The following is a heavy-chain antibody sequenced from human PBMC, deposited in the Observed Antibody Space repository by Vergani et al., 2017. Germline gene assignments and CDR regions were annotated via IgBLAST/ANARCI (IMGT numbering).Heavy chain of an antibody. Sequence: QVQLVESGGGLVKPGGSLRLSCAASGFSFSDHYMTWIRQAPGKGLEWVSYISNSGNTIEYADSVKGRFSISRDNAKCSLFLQMDSLRAEDTAVSYCARDHRDYNNYPGTFDIWGQGSMVTVSS. CDR2: ISNSGNTI. CDR3: ARDHRDYNNYPGTFDI. V-gene: IGHV3-11*01. D-gene: IGHD5-24*01. CDR1: GFSFSDHY. J-gene: IGHJ3*02.